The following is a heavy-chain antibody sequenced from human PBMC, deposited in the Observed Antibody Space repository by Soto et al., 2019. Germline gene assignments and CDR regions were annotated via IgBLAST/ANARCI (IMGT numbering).Heavy chain of an antibody. V-gene: IGHV1-69*13. Sequence: GASVKVSCKASGGTFSSYAISWVRQAPGQGLEWMGGIIPIFGTANYAQKFQGRVTITADESTSTAYMELSSLRSEDTAVYYCARDPSYYYDSSGYYGNYFDYWGQGTLVTAPQ. D-gene: IGHD3-22*01. J-gene: IGHJ4*02. CDR1: GGTFSSYA. CDR3: ARDPSYYYDSSGYYGNYFDY. CDR2: IIPIFGTA.